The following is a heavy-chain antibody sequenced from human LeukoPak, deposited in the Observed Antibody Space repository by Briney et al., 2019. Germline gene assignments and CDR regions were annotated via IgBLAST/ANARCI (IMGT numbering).Heavy chain of an antibody. Sequence: ASVKVSCKASGYSFTSHYMHWVRQAPGQGLEWMGLINPRGTATRYAESFQGRLTLTRDLSTSTDYMELSSLRSEDTAVYYCARAGMATIALPFDIWGQGTMVTVSS. D-gene: IGHD5-24*01. CDR3: ARAGMATIALPFDI. CDR1: GYSFTSHY. J-gene: IGHJ3*02. V-gene: IGHV1-46*01. CDR2: INPRGTAT.